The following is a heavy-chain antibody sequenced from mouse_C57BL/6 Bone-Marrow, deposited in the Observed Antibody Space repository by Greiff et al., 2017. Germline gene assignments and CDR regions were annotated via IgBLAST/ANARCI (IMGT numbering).Heavy chain of an antibody. D-gene: IGHD2-3*01. CDR1: GFTFSSYG. CDR3: ARPIYDGYLFAY. CDR2: ISSGGSYT. Sequence: EVQRVESGGDLVKPGGSLKLSCAASGFTFSSYGMSWVRQTPDKRLEWVATISSGGSYTYYPDSVKGRFTISRDNAKNTLYLQMSSLKSEDTAMYYCARPIYDGYLFAYWGQGTLVTVSA. J-gene: IGHJ3*01. V-gene: IGHV5-6*01.